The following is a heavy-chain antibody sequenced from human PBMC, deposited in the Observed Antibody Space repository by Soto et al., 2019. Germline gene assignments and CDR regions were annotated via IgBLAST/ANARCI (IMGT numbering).Heavy chain of an antibody. V-gene: IGHV3-23*01. CDR3: AKDRVGGWAHDAFYI. CDR2: IRGSGGTT. D-gene: IGHD6-19*01. J-gene: IGHJ3*02. CDR1: GFTFSSYA. Sequence: GGSLRLSCAASGFTFSSYAMSWVRQAPGKGLEWVSAIRGSGGTTYYADSVEGRFTISRDNSKSTLFLQMNSLRAEDTAVYYCAKDRVGGWAHDAFYIWGQGTMVTVSS.